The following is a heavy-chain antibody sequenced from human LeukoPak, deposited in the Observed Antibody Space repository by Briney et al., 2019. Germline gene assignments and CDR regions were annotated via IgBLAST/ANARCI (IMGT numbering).Heavy chain of an antibody. CDR1: GFTFSHYA. J-gene: IGHJ4*02. CDR2: INFNGDTT. V-gene: IGHV3-9*01. CDR3: ARDRDYNLADSFDH. Sequence: PGGSLRLSCAASGFTFSHYAMNWVRQAPGKGLEWVSGINFNGDTTRYAHSVKGRFTISRDNAKKALYLQMNGLRGEDTALYYCARDRDYNLADSFDHWGQGTLVTVSS. D-gene: IGHD5-24*01.